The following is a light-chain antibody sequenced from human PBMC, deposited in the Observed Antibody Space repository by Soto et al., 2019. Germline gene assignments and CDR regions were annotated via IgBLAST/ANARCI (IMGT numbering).Light chain of an antibody. CDR2: DDY. V-gene: IGLV1-44*01. CDR3: TAWDDSLNAWL. CDR1: TSNIEENS. J-gene: IGLJ3*02. Sequence: QSVLTQPPSASGTPGQRVTISCSGSTSNIEENSVTWYQRLPGTAPKVLIYDDYQRPSGVPDRFSGSKSGTSASLVISDLQSEDEGDYYCTAWDDSLNAWLFGGGTKLTVL.